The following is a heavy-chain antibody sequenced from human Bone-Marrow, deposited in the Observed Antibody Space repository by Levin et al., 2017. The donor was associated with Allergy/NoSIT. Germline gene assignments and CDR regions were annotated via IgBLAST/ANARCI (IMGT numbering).Heavy chain of an antibody. J-gene: IGHJ4*02. CDR3: AKGGYNSEFDY. D-gene: IGHD5-24*01. CDR1: GFTFDDYA. Sequence: QPGGSLRLSCAASGFTFDDYAMHWVRQAPGKGLEWVSGISWNSGSIGYADSVKGRFTISRDNAKNSLYLQMNSLRAEDTALYYCAKGGYNSEFDYWGQGTLVTVSS. V-gene: IGHV3-9*01. CDR2: ISWNSGSI.